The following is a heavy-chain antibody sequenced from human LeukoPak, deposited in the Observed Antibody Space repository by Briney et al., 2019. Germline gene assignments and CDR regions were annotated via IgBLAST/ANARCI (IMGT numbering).Heavy chain of an antibody. CDR1: GFTFSSYG. Sequence: SGGSLRLSCAASGFTFSSYGMHWVRQAPGKGLEWVAVIWYDGSNKYYADSVKGRFTISRDNSKNTLYLQMNSLRAEDTAVYYCARDQLVRSYYDFWSGYLRYGMDVWGQGTTVTVSS. V-gene: IGHV3-33*01. CDR2: IWYDGSNK. D-gene: IGHD3-3*01. J-gene: IGHJ6*02. CDR3: ARDQLVRSYYDFWSGYLRYGMDV.